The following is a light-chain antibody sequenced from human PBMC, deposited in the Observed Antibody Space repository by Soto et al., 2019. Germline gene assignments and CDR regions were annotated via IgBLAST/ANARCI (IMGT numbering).Light chain of an antibody. V-gene: IGKV3-15*01. CDR3: QQYNNWPQT. J-gene: IGKJ1*01. CDR1: QSVSSN. CDR2: GAS. Sequence: EIVMTQSPATLSVSPGERATLSCRASQSVSSNLAWYQQKPGQAPRLLIYGASTRSTGIPARFSGSGSGTEFTLTIRSLQSEDFAVYYCQQYNNWPQTFGQGNTVEIQ.